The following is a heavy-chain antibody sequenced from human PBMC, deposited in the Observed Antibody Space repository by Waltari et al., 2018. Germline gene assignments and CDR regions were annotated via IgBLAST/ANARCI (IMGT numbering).Heavy chain of an antibody. CDR2: IKQDGSEK. CDR1: GVAFRNYW. CDR3: VTGLTTVTAKDYFDH. Sequence: EVQLVESGGGSVQPGGSLRLSCAASGVAFRNYWRHWVRQAPGKGLEWVANIKQDGSEKNYVDSVEGRFSISRDNAQNSLYLQMNSLRAEDTAIYYCVTGLTTVTAKDYFDHWGQGALVTVSS. J-gene: IGHJ4*02. V-gene: IGHV3-7*01. D-gene: IGHD4-17*01.